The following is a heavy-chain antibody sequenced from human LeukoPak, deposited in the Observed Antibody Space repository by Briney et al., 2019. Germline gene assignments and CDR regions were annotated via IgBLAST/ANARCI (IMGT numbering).Heavy chain of an antibody. CDR1: GGSISSYY. CDR3: ARDRYYDFWSGYNYYYYYMDV. J-gene: IGHJ6*03. V-gene: IGHV4-4*07. Sequence: SETLSLTCTVSGGSISSYYWRWIRQPAGKGLEWIGRIYTSGSTNYNPSLKSRVTMSVDTSKNQFSLKLSSVTAADTAVYYCARDRYYDFWSGYNYYYYYMDVWGKGTTVTVS. D-gene: IGHD3-3*01. CDR2: IYTSGST.